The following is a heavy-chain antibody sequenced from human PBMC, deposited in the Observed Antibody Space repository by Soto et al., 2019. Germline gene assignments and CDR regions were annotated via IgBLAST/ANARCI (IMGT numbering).Heavy chain of an antibody. V-gene: IGHV1-3*01. CDR3: ARRYYYDSSGTSCQEYYFDY. CDR1: GYTFTSSA. Sequence: ASVKVCCKASGYTFTSSAMHWLRHAPGQRHEWMGWINAGNGNTKYSQKFQGRVTITRDTSASTAYMELSSLRSEDTAVYYCARRYYYDSSGTSCQEYYFDYWGQGTLVTVSS. D-gene: IGHD3-22*01. CDR2: INAGNGNT. J-gene: IGHJ4*02.